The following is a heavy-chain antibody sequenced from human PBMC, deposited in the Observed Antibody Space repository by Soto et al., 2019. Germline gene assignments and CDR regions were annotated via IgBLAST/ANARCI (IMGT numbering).Heavy chain of an antibody. CDR3: ARAGVAAGKSRPFDY. Sequence: PSETLSLTCAVSGYSINSGYYWGWIRQPPGKGLEWIGSLHYSGSTYYNPSLNSRVTISVDTPKNQFSLKLSSVTAADTAVYYCARAGVAAGKSRPFDYWGQGTLVTVSS. D-gene: IGHD6-13*01. J-gene: IGHJ4*02. V-gene: IGHV4-38-2*01. CDR2: LHYSGST. CDR1: GYSINSGYY.